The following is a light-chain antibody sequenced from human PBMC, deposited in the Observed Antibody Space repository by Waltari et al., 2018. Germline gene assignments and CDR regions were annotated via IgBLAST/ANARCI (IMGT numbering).Light chain of an antibody. CDR1: NLRSYY. V-gene: IGLV3-19*01. J-gene: IGLJ3*02. Sequence: SSELTQDPAVSVALGQTVRITCQGDNLRSYYASRYQQKPGQAPVLVIYGKNNRPSGIPDRFSGSSSGNTASLTITGVQAEDEADYYCNSRDSSGNHWVFGGGTKLTVL. CDR3: NSRDSSGNHWV. CDR2: GKN.